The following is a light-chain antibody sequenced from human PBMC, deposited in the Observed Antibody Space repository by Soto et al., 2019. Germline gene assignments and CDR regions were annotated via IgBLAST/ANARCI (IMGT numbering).Light chain of an antibody. J-gene: IGLJ1*01. CDR2: DVT. CDR1: SSDVGGYNY. Sequence: QSALTQPASVSGSPGQSITISCTGTSSDVGGYNYVSWYQQHPGKAPKLMIYDVTTRPSGVSNRFSGSKSGNTASLTISGLQPEDEADYYCSSYTSSSTRVFGTGNKVTVL. CDR3: SSYTSSSTRV. V-gene: IGLV2-14*01.